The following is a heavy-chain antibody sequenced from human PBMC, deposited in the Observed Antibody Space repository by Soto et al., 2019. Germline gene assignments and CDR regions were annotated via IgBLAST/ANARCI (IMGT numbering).Heavy chain of an antibody. CDR3: GKDHPRRWISQIEHNWFDP. CDR2: ISGSGGST. J-gene: IGHJ5*02. D-gene: IGHD2-2*03. V-gene: IGHV3-23*01. CDR1: GFTFSSYA. Sequence: GGSLRLSCAASGFTFSSYAMSWVRQAPGKGLEWVSAISGSGGSTYYADSVKGRFTISRDNSKNTLYLQMNSLRAEDTAVYYCGKDHPRRWISQIEHNWFDPWGQGTQVTVSS.